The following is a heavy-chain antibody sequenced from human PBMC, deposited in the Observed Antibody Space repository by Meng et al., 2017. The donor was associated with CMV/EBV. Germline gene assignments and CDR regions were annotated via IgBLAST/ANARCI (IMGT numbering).Heavy chain of an antibody. CDR2: ISAYNGNT. CDR3: ARADDFWSGYPGFDY. CDR1: GYTFTSYG. D-gene: IGHD3-3*01. V-gene: IGHV1-18*01. J-gene: IGHJ4*02. Sequence: SGYTFTSYGISWVRQAPGQGLEWMGWISAYNGNTNDAQKLQGRVTMTTDTSTSTAYMELRSLRSDDTAVYYCARADDFWSGYPGFDYWGQGTLVTVSS.